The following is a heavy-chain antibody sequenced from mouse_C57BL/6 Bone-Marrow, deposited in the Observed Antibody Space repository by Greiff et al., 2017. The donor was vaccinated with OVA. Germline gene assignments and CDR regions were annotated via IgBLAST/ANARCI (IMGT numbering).Heavy chain of an antibody. V-gene: IGHV5-4*01. CDR2: ISDGGSYT. D-gene: IGHD3-3*01. J-gene: IGHJ3*01. Sequence: EVKLVESGGGLVKPGGSLKLSCAASGFTFSSYAMSWVRQTPEKRLEWVATISDGGSYTYYPDNVKGRFTISRDNAKNNLYLQMSPLKSEDTAMYYGAREGLPPFAYWGQGTLVTVSA. CDR1: GFTFSSYA. CDR3: AREGLPPFAY.